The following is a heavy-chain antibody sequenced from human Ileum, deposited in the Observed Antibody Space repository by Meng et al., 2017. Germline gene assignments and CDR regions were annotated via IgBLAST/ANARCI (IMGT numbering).Heavy chain of an antibody. Sequence: QAHASGPRLVTPSGPLSLTCAVSGTWWSWVRQPPGKGLEWIGEIFQSGRTNYNPSLKSRVTISIDKSKSQISLQLSAVTAADTAVYSCATSNDRDVYYLGYWGQGTLVTVSS. CDR1: GTW. CDR2: IFQSGRT. J-gene: IGHJ4*02. CDR3: ATSNDRDVYYLGY. D-gene: IGHD3-22*01. V-gene: IGHV4-4*02.